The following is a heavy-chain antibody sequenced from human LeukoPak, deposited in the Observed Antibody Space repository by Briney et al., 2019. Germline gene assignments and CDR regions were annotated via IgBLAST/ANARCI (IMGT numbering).Heavy chain of an antibody. CDR1: GFPFSSYW. J-gene: IGHJ4*02. CDR2: IKQDGSKK. Sequence: PGGSLRLSCVASGFPFSSYWMTWVRQAPGKGLEWVANIKQDGSKKSYVDSVKGRFTISRDNTKNVLYLQMNSLRADDTAVYFCARDSTWLLDYWGQGTLITVSS. CDR3: ARDSTWLLDY. D-gene: IGHD6-19*01. V-gene: IGHV3-7*03.